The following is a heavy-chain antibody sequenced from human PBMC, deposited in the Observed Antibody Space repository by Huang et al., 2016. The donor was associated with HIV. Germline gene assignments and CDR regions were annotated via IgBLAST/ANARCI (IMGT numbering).Heavy chain of an antibody. CDR3: ALKGDSSGWEYFRH. Sequence: QVQLVESGGGVVQPGRSLRLSCAASGFIFSNYGMHWVRQGQGKGVEWVALISYDGSNKYYTDSVKGRFSISRDNSKNTLYLQMNSLRAEDTAVYYCALKGDSSGWEYFRHWGQGTLVTVSS. V-gene: IGHV3-30*03. CDR2: ISYDGSNK. J-gene: IGHJ1*01. D-gene: IGHD6-19*01. CDR1: GFIFSNYG.